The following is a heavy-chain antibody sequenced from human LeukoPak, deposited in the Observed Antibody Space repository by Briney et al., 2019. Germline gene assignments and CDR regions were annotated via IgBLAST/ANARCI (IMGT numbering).Heavy chain of an antibody. J-gene: IGHJ4*02. CDR3: ARGLDPPYVLRYFDWFDY. CDR2: INPNSGGT. Sequence: ASVKVSCXASGYTFTDYYMHWVRQAPGQGLEWMGRINPNSGGTNYAQKFQGRVTMTRDTSISTAYMELSRLRSDDTAVYYCARGLDPPYVLRYFDWFDYWGQGTLVTVSS. D-gene: IGHD3-9*01. CDR1: GYTFTDYY. V-gene: IGHV1-2*06.